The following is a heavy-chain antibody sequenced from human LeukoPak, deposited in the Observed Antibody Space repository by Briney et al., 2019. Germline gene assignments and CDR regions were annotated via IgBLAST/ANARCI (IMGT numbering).Heavy chain of an antibody. CDR1: GYTFTSYG. D-gene: IGHD1-26*01. J-gene: IGHJ4*02. CDR2: ISAYNGNT. CDR3: ATDLGATWNTADY. V-gene: IGHV1-18*01. Sequence: ASVKVSCKASGYTFTSYGISWVRQAPGQGLEWMGWISAYNGNTNYAQKLQGRVTMTEDTSTDTAYMELSSLRSEDTAVYYCATDLGATWNTADYWGQGTLVTVSS.